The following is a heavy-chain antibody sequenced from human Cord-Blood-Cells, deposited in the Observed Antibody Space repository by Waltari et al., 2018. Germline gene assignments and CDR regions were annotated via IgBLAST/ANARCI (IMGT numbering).Heavy chain of an antibody. V-gene: IGHV1-8*01. CDR2: MNPNRGKT. J-gene: IGHJ4*02. CDR1: GYTFTSYD. Sequence: QVQLVQSGAEVKKPGASVKVSCKASGYTFTSYDINWVRQATGQGLEWMGWMNPNRGKTGYAEKFQGRVTMARNTSISTAYMELSSLRSEDTAVYYCARGVVVPAAMLDYWGQGTLVTVSS. D-gene: IGHD2-2*01. CDR3: ARGVVVPAAMLDY.